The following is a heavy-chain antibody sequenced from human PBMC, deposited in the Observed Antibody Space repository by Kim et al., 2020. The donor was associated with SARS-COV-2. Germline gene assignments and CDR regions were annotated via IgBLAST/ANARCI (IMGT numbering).Heavy chain of an antibody. V-gene: IGHV4-61*01. CDR2: IYYSGST. D-gene: IGHD5-18*01. J-gene: IGHJ4*02. Sequence: SETLSLTCTVSGGSVSSGSYYWSWIRQPPGKGLEWIGYIYYSGSTNYNPSLKSRVTISVDTSKNQFSMKLSSVTAADTAVYYCARGVDTAMVSLDYWGQGTLVTVSS. CDR3: ARGVDTAMVSLDY. CDR1: GGSVSSGSYY.